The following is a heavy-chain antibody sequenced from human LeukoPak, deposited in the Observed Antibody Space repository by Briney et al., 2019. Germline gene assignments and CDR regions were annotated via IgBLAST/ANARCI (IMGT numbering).Heavy chain of an antibody. CDR1: GYTFTGYY. Sequence: ASVKVSCKASGYTFTGYYMHWVRQAPGQGLEWMGWINPNSGGTNYAQKLQGRVTMTTDTSTSTAYMELSSLRSEDTAVYYCARDAGYYYDSSGYYTPSYYFDYWGQGTLVTVSS. J-gene: IGHJ4*02. D-gene: IGHD3-22*01. V-gene: IGHV1-2*02. CDR2: INPNSGGT. CDR3: ARDAGYYYDSSGYYTPSYYFDY.